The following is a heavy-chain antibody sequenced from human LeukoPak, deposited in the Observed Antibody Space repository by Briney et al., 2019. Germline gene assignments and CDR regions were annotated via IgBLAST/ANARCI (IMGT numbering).Heavy chain of an antibody. Sequence: ASVKVSCKASGYTFTSYGISWVRQAPGQGLEWMGWISAYNGNTNYAQKLQGRVTMTTDTSTSTAYMELRSLRSDDTAVYYCAREAPYYYDSSGYYYFDPWGQGTLVTVSS. D-gene: IGHD3-22*01. CDR1: GYTFTSYG. CDR3: AREAPYYYDSSGYYYFDP. V-gene: IGHV1-18*01. J-gene: IGHJ5*02. CDR2: ISAYNGNT.